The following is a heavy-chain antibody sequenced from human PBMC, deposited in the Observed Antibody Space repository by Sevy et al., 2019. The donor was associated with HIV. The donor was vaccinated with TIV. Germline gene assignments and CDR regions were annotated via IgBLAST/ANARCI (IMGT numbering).Heavy chain of an antibody. Sequence: GESLKISCQASGYSFTTYWIGWVRQMPGKGLEWMGIIYPGDSDTRYSPSFQGQVSISAGKTITTAYLQWGSLKASDTAMYYCARRTGSSGGWTRKDTFDVWGQGTLVTVSS. D-gene: IGHD6-19*01. CDR3: ARRTGSSGGWTRKDTFDV. CDR2: IYPGDSDT. J-gene: IGHJ3*01. V-gene: IGHV5-51*01. CDR1: GYSFTTYW.